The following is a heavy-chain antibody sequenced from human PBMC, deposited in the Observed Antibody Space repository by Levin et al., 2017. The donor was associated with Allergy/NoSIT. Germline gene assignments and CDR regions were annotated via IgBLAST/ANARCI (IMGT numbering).Heavy chain of an antibody. Sequence: GGSLRLSCAASGFTFSDYYMSWIRQAPGKGLEWVSYISSSSSYTNYADSVKGRFTISRDNAKNSLYLQMNILRAEDTAVYSFARGDSYYYYYMDVWGKGTTVTVSS. J-gene: IGHJ6*03. CDR1: GFTFSDYY. CDR3: ARGDSYYYYYMDV. CDR2: ISSSSSYT. V-gene: IGHV3-11*05.